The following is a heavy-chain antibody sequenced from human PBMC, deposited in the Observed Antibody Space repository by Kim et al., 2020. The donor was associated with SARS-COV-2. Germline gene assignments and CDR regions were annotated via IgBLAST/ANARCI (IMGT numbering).Heavy chain of an antibody. J-gene: IGHJ4*02. CDR3: ARDDYGSVGRYFDY. D-gene: IGHD3-10*01. V-gene: IGHV1-18*01. Sequence: AQKLQGRVTLTTDTSTSTAYMELRSLRSDDTAVYYCARDDYGSVGRYFDYWGQGTLVTVSS.